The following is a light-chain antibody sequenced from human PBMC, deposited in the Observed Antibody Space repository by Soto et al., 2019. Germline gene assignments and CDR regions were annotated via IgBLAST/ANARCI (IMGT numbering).Light chain of an antibody. CDR2: AAT. CDR3: QHYSSSRWT. J-gene: IGKJ1*01. CDR1: QSVSSRS. V-gene: IGKV3-20*01. Sequence: IVLTQSPGTLSLSPGDRATLSCRASQSVSSRSLAWYQQKPGQAPRLLIYAATNRATGISDRFSGGGSGTDFTLTISRLESEDFAVYFCQHYSSSRWTFGQGTKGDIK.